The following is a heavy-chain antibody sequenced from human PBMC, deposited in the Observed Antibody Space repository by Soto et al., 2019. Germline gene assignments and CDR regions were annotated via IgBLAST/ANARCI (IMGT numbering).Heavy chain of an antibody. CDR2: INHSGST. CDR1: GGSFSGYY. CDR3: ARGRHLQRYCSSTGCRSNYYYYYYMDV. D-gene: IGHD2-2*01. Sequence: SETLSLTCAVYGGSFSGYYWTWIRQPPGKGLEWIGEINHSGSTNYNPSLKSRVTISVDTSKNQFSLKLSSVTAADTAVYYCARGRHLQRYCSSTGCRSNYYYYYYMDVWGKGTTVTVSS. J-gene: IGHJ6*03. V-gene: IGHV4-34*01.